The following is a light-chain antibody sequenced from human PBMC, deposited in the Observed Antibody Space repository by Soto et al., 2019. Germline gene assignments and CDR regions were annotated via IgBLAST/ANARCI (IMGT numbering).Light chain of an antibody. V-gene: IGLV2-14*01. CDR1: SSDVGGYNY. J-gene: IGLJ1*01. CDR2: EVS. CDR3: SSYTSSSIYV. Sequence: QSALTQPACVSLSPGQSITISCTGTSSDVGGYNYVSWYQQHPGKAPKLMIYEVSNRPSGVSNRFSGSKSGNTASLTISGLQAEDEADYYCSSYTSSSIYVFGTGTKVTVL.